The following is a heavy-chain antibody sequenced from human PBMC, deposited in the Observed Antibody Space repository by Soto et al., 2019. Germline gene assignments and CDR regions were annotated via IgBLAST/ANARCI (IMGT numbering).Heavy chain of an antibody. J-gene: IGHJ6*03. CDR3: ARVAVVRGVIGYYYYMDV. V-gene: IGHV3-13*01. D-gene: IGHD3-10*01. Sequence: GGSLRLSCAASGFTFSSYDMHWVRQATGKGLEWVSAIGTAGDTYYPGSVKGRFTISRENAKNSLYLQMNSLRAGDTAVYYCARVAVVRGVIGYYYYMDVWGKGTTVTVSS. CDR2: IGTAGDT. CDR1: GFTFSSYD.